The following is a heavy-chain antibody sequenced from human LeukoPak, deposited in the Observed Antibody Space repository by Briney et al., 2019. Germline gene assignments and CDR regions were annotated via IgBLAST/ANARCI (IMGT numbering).Heavy chain of an antibody. V-gene: IGHV3-33*01. Sequence: PGGSLRLSCVASGFTFSGHGMHWVRQAPGKGLEWVAVIWYDGSKQQYADSVKGRFDISRDDSKNTLYLQMNSLRAEDTAVYYCAREDSSGWYAYYWGQGTLVTVSS. CDR3: AREDSSGWYAYY. CDR1: GFTFSGHG. D-gene: IGHD6-19*01. J-gene: IGHJ4*02. CDR2: IWYDGSKQ.